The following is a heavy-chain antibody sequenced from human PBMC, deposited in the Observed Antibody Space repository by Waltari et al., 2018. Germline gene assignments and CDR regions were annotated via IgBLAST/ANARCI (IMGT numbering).Heavy chain of an antibody. CDR3: ARESRVYYDSSGYYSGAFDP. V-gene: IGHV4-34*01. J-gene: IGHJ5*02. D-gene: IGHD3-22*01. CDR2: INHSGST. CDR1: GGSFSGYY. Sequence: QVQLQQWGAGLLKPSETLSLTCAVYGGSFSGYYWSWIRQPPGKGLEWIGEINHSGSTNYNPSLKSRVTISVDTSKNQFSLKLSSVTAADTAVYYCARESRVYYDSSGYYSGAFDPWGQGTLVTVSS.